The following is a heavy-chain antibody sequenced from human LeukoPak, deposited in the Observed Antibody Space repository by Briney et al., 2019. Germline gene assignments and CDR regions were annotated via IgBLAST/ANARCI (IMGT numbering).Heavy chain of an antibody. J-gene: IGHJ3*01. CDR1: GFTFDEYG. V-gene: IGHV3-20*04. Sequence: GGSLRLSCEASGFTFDEYGMSWVRQAAGKGLEWVSAINNWNGGSTRYAGSVRGRFTISRDNAKNSLYLQINSLRAEDTALYYCARCSRSSTSCYSAFDLWGQGTMVTVSP. CDR3: ARCSRSSTSCYSAFDL. D-gene: IGHD2-2*02. CDR2: INNWNGGST.